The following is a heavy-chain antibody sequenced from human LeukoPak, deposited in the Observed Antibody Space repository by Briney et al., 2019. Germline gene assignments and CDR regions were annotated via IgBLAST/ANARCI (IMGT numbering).Heavy chain of an antibody. CDR1: GYTFTGYY. J-gene: IGHJ5*02. CDR2: INPNSGGT. CDR3: ARDDVYCSTSSCYVNWFDP. V-gene: IGHV1-2*02. Sequence: ASVTVSYKASGYTFTGYYMHWVRQAPGQGLEWMGWINPNSGGTNYAQKFQGRATMTRDTSISTDYMELSRLTSDDTAVYYCARDDVYCSTSSCYVNWFDPWGQGTLVTVSS. D-gene: IGHD2-2*01.